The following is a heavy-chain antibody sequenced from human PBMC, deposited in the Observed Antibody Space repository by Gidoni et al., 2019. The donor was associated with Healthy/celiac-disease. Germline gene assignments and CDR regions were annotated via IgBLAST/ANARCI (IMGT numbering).Heavy chain of an antibody. CDR2: IWYDGSNK. J-gene: IGHJ4*02. CDR1: GFTFSSYG. V-gene: IGHV3-33*01. D-gene: IGHD4-17*01. Sequence: QVQLVESGGGVVQPGRSLSLSCAASGFTFSSYGMHWVRQAPGKGLEWVAVIWYDGSNKYYADSVKGRFTISRDNSKNTLYLQMNSLRAEDTAVYYCARDHSTRYGDYGSFDYWGQGTLVTVSS. CDR3: ARDHSTRYGDYGSFDY.